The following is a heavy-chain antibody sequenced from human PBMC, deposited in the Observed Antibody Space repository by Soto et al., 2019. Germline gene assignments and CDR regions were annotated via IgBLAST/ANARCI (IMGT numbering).Heavy chain of an antibody. J-gene: IGHJ1*01. CDR1: GYIFTAYS. V-gene: IGHV1-46*01. D-gene: IGHD2-15*01. Sequence: VKVSCMPSGYIFTAYSIHWVWQAPGQGLEWMGVVNPSGGSTNYAQKVQGRITMTRGTSTSTVYTVLSSLTSEDTAVYYCAREENCSDGICYSEYFQRWGQGTLVTVSS. CDR2: VNPSGGST. CDR3: AREENCSDGICYSEYFQR.